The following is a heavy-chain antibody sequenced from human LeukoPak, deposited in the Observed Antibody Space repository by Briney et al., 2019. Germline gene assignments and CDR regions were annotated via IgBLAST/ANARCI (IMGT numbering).Heavy chain of an antibody. CDR1: GFTFSSYG. CDR3: AKDYLASQLAMYYFDY. V-gene: IGHV3-23*01. CDR2: ISGSGGST. D-gene: IGHD6-13*01. J-gene: IGHJ4*02. Sequence: PGGSLRLSCAASGFTFSSYGMSWVRQAPGKGLEWVSAISGSGGSTYYADSVKGRFTISRDNSKNTLYLQMNSLRAEDTAVYYCAKDYLASQLAMYYFDYWGQGTLVTVSS.